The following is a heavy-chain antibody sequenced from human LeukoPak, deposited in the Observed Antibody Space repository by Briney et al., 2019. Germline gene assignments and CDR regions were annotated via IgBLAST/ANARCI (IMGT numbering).Heavy chain of an antibody. CDR1: GFTFSNAW. CDR2: IKSKTDGGTT. D-gene: IGHD2-21*01. J-gene: IGHJ6*03. V-gene: IGHV3-15*01. Sequence: GRSLRLSCAASGFTFSNAWMSWVRQAPGKGLEWVARIKSKTDGGTTDYAAPVRGRFTISRDDSKKTLYLQMNSLKTEDTAVYYCTTDQPIVVVIAVSRGDYYYMDVWGKGTTVTVSS. CDR3: TTDQPIVVVIAVSRGDYYYMDV.